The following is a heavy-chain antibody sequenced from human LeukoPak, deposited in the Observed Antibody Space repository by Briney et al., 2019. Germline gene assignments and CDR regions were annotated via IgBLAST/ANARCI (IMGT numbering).Heavy chain of an antibody. V-gene: IGHV4-34*01. CDR2: INHSGST. CDR1: GGSFSGYY. Sequence: SETLSLTCAVYGGSFSGYYWSWIRQPPGKGLEWIGEINHSGSTNYNPSLKSRVTISVDTSKNQFSLKLSSVTAADTAVYYCARDRSYSEIKVRSGFQYYFDYWGQGTLVTVSS. J-gene: IGHJ4*02. CDR3: ARDRSYSEIKVRSGFQYYFDY. D-gene: IGHD6-13*01.